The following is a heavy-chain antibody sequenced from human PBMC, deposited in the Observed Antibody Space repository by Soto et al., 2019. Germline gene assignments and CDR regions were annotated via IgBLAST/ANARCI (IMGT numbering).Heavy chain of an antibody. Sequence: SETLSLTCTVSGGSISSSSYYWGWIRQPPGKGLEWIGSIYYSGSTYYNPSLKSRVTISVDTSKNQFSLKLSSVTAAETAVYYCARTMRDDFDFWSGYYQNWFDPWGQGTLVTVSS. CDR1: GGSISSSSYY. V-gene: IGHV4-39*01. CDR3: ARTMRDDFDFWSGYYQNWFDP. D-gene: IGHD3-3*01. CDR2: IYYSGST. J-gene: IGHJ5*02.